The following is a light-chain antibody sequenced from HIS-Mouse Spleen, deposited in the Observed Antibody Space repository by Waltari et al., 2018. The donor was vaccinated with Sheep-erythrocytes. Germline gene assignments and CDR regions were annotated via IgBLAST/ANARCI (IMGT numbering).Light chain of an antibody. CDR2: KAS. CDR3: QQYNSYSRT. J-gene: IGKJ1*01. CDR1: QSISRS. V-gene: IGKV1-5*03. Sequence: DIQMTQSPSTLSASVGDRVTITCRASQSISRSLAWYQQKPGKAPKLLIYKASSLESGVPSRFSGSGSGTEFTLTISSLQPDDFATYYCQQYNSYSRTFGQGTKVEIK.